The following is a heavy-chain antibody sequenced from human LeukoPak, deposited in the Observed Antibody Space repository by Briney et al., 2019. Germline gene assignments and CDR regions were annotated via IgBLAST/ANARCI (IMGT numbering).Heavy chain of an antibody. CDR2: INSDGSST. V-gene: IGHV3-74*01. CDR3: VREGSSWADDFDI. D-gene: IGHD6-13*01. CDR1: GFTFSTYW. J-gene: IGHJ3*02. Sequence: GVSLRLSCAASGFTFSTYWMHWVRQAPGKGLVWVSRINSDGSSTNYADSAKGRFTISRDNAKNMLYLQMNSLRVEDTAVYYCVREGSSWADDFDIWGQGTMVTVSS.